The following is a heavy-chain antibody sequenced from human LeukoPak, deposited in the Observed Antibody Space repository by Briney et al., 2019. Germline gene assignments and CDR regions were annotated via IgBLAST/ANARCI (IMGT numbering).Heavy chain of an antibody. CDR1: GFIFSTYW. CDR2: IKQDGSEK. CDR3: ARGEEYCSSANCPWSFAY. Sequence: GGSLRLSCAASGFIFSTYWMSWVRQVPGKGLEWVANIKQDGSEKYYVDSVKGRFTISRDNGKNSLFLQMNSLRAEDTAVYYCARGEEYCSSANCPWSFAYWGQGTPAAASS. D-gene: IGHD2-2*01. J-gene: IGHJ4*02. V-gene: IGHV3-7*01.